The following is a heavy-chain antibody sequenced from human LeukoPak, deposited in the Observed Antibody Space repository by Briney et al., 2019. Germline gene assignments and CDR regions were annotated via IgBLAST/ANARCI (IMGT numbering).Heavy chain of an antibody. CDR3: ARDQSGYYDFWSGYPSMVRKYYFDY. V-gene: IGHV1-2*06. D-gene: IGHD3-3*01. CDR1: EYTFTGYY. CDR2: INPNSGGT. J-gene: IGHJ4*02. Sequence: GASVKVSCKASEYTFTGYYMHWVRQAPGQGLEWMGRINPNSGGTDYAQKFQGRVPMTRDTSISTAYMELSSLRSEDTAVYYCARDQSGYYDFWSGYPSMVRKYYFDYWGQGTLVTVSS.